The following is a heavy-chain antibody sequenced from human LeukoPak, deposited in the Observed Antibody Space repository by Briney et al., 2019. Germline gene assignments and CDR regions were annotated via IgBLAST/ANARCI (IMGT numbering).Heavy chain of an antibody. V-gene: IGHV1-8*01. J-gene: IGHJ4*02. CDR2: MNPNSGNT. D-gene: IGHD6-19*01. Sequence: GASVKVSCKASGYTFTTCDINWVRQATGQGLEWMGWMNPNSGNTGYAQSFQGRATMTRDTSISTAYMELSNLRPEDTAIYYCTRGSSGRRDYWGQGTLVTVSS. CDR3: TRGSSGRRDY. CDR1: GYTFTTCD.